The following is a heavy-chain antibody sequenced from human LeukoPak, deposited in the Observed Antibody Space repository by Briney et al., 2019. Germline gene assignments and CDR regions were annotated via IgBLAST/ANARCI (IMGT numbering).Heavy chain of an antibody. J-gene: IGHJ3*02. CDR3: ARGGYSYGSTPDAFDI. CDR2: IRYDGSNK. Sequence: GGSLRLSCAASGFTFSSYGMHWVRQAPGKGLEWVAFIRYDGSNKYYADSVKGRFTISRDNSKNTLYLQMNSLRAEDTAVYYCARGGYSYGSTPDAFDIWGQGTMVTVSS. D-gene: IGHD5-18*01. CDR1: GFTFSSYG. V-gene: IGHV3-30*02.